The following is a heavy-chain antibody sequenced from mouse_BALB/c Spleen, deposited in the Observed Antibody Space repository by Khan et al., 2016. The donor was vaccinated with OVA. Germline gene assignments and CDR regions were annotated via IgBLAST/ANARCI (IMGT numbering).Heavy chain of an antibody. CDR3: AREGVRGVAMDY. J-gene: IGHJ4*01. CDR1: GYTFTAYD. D-gene: IGHD1-1*01. Sequence: QVQLQQSGPELVKPGTLVKISCKASGYTFTAYDINWVKQRPGQGLVWIGWIYPGDGTTKYNDNFKGKATLTADKSSNTAYMHLSSLTSEESAVYFCAREGVRGVAMDYWGQGTSVSVSS. V-gene: IGHV1S56*01. CDR2: IYPGDGTT.